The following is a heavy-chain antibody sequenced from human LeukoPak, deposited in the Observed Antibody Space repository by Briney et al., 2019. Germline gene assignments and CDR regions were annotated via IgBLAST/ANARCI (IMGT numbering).Heavy chain of an antibody. J-gene: IGHJ4*02. CDR3: ARDAYYDFWSGYYTY. CDR2: ISYDGSNK. CDR1: GFTFSSYA. V-gene: IGHV3-30-3*01. Sequence: GGSLRLSCAASGFTFSSYAMSWVRQAPGKGLEWVAVISYDGSNKYYADSVKGRFTISRDNSKNTLYLQMNSLRAEDTAVYYCARDAYYDFWSGYYTYWGQGTLVTVSS. D-gene: IGHD3-3*01.